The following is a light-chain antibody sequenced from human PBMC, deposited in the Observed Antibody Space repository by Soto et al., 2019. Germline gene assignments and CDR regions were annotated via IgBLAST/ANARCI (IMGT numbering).Light chain of an antibody. J-gene: IGKJ1*01. V-gene: IGKV1-5*01. Sequence: DIQMTQSPSTLSASVGDRVTITCRASQSISSWLAWYQQKPGKAPKLLIYDASSLESGVPSRFSGSGSGTEFTRTISSRQPDDFATYYCQQYNSYWTFGQGTKVEIK. CDR1: QSISSW. CDR3: QQYNSYWT. CDR2: DAS.